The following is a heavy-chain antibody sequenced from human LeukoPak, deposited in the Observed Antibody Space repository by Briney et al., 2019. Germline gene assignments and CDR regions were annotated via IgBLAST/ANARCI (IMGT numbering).Heavy chain of an antibody. CDR1: GFTFSSYS. Sequence: GGSLRLSCAASGFTFSSYSMNWVRQAPGKGLEWVSSISSSSSYIYYADSVKGRFTISRDNAKNSLYLQMNSLRAEDTAVYYCASPLTTVTTGDYWGQGTLVTVS. V-gene: IGHV3-21*01. J-gene: IGHJ4*02. CDR2: ISSSSSYI. D-gene: IGHD4-17*01. CDR3: ASPLTTVTTGDY.